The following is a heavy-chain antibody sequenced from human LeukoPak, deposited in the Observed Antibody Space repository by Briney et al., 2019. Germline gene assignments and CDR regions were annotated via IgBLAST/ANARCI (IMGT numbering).Heavy chain of an antibody. V-gene: IGHV3-66*01. CDR2: IYSGGST. J-gene: IGHJ5*02. CDR1: GFTVSNY. CDR3: ARDLSSVGLRNWFDP. Sequence: GGSLRLSCAASGFTVSNYMTWVRQAPGKGLEWVSVIYSGGSTYYADSVKGRFTISRNTSKNTLYLQMNSLRAEDTAVYYCARDLSSVGLRNWFDPWGQGTLVTVSS. D-gene: IGHD1-26*01.